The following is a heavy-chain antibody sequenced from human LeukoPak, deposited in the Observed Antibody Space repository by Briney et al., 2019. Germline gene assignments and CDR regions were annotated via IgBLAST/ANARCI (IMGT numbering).Heavy chain of an antibody. V-gene: IGHV3-30*03. Sequence: GGSLRLSCAASGFTFSSYGMHWVRQAPGKGLEWVAVISYDGSNKYYADSVKGRFTISRDNSKNTLYLQMNSLRAEDTAVCYCAREGFRGGSVLDYWGQGTLVTVSS. CDR3: AREGFRGGSVLDY. J-gene: IGHJ4*02. D-gene: IGHD3-10*01. CDR2: ISYDGSNK. CDR1: GFTFSSYG.